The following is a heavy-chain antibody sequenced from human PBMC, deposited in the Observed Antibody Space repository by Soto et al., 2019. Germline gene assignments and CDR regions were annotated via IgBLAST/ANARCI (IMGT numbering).Heavy chain of an antibody. CDR1: GGSITSHY. Sequence: PSETLSLTCSVSGGSITSHYCSWFRQPPGKGLEWIGYIHPSGSTYYNPSLESRVTMSVDTSKTQFSLKVRFVTAADTALYYCARQGFGQLHGLVDVWGPGTTVTVSS. V-gene: IGHV4-4*09. CDR3: ARQGFGQLHGLVDV. CDR2: IHPSGST. J-gene: IGHJ6*02. D-gene: IGHD3-10*01.